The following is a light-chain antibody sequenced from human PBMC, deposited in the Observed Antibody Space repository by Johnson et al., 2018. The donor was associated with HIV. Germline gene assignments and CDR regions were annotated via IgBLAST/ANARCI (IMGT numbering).Light chain of an antibody. J-gene: IGLJ1*01. CDR3: GTWDSSLSAYV. V-gene: IGLV1-51*02. CDR1: SSNIGNNY. Sequence: QSVLTQPPSVSAAPGQKVTISCSGSSSNIGNNYVSWYQQLPGTAPKLLIYENNKRPSGISDRFSGSKSGTSGTLGITGLQTGDEAVYYCGTWDSSLSAYVFGTGTKVTVL. CDR2: ENN.